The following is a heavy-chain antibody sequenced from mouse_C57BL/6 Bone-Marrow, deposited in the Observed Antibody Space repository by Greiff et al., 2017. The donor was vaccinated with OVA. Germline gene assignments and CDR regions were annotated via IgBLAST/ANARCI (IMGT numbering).Heavy chain of an antibody. D-gene: IGHD4-1*01. J-gene: IGHJ2*01. CDR1: GFTFSDSG. Sequence: EVKLEESGGGLVKPGGSLKLSCAASGFTFSDSGMHWVRQAPEKGLEWVAYISSGSSTIYYADTVKGRFTISIDYAKNTLFLQMTSLRSEDTAMYYCARPLGRWSFDYWGQGTTLTVSS. V-gene: IGHV5-17*01. CDR2: ISSGSSTI. CDR3: ARPLGRWSFDY.